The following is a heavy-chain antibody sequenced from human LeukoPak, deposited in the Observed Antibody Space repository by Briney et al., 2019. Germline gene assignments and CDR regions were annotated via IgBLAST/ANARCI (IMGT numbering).Heavy chain of an antibody. Sequence: GGSLRLSSAASGFTVSRNYMSWVRQAPGKGLEWVSVIYIDGNTYYADYVRGRFTISRDNSKNTVYLQMNSLRAEDTAVYYCARGDGYNFFDSWGQGTLVTVSS. J-gene: IGHJ4*02. CDR2: IYIDGNT. V-gene: IGHV3-66*01. CDR1: GFTVSRNY. CDR3: ARGDGYNFFDS. D-gene: IGHD5-24*01.